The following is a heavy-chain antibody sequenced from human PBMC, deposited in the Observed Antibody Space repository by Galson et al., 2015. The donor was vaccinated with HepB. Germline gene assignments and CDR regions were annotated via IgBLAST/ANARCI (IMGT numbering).Heavy chain of an antibody. V-gene: IGHV1-8*01. CDR2: MNPNSGNT. J-gene: IGHJ4*02. CDR1: GYTFTSYD. CDR3: ARDDNNSRFEF. Sequence: SVTVSCKASGYTFTSYDINWVRQAPGQGLEWMGWMNPNSGNTGYAQNFQGRVTMTRNTSISTAHMEVSSLTSEDTAVYYCARDDNNSRFEFWGQGTLVTVSS. D-gene: IGHD1/OR15-1a*01.